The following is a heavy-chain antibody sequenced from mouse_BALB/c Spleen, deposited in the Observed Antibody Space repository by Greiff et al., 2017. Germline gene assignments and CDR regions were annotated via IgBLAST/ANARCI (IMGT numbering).Heavy chain of an antibody. CDR3: ARDGYYYAMDY. CDR2: IYYSGTI. Sequence: EVKVIESGPGLVKPSQTVSLTCTVTGISITTGNYRWSWIRQFPGNKLEWIGYIYYSGTITYNPSLTSRTTITRDTSKNQFFLEMNSLTAEDTATYYCARDGYYYAMDYWGQGTSVTVSS. D-gene: IGHD2-2*01. V-gene: IGHV3-5*02. CDR1: GISITTGNYR. J-gene: IGHJ4*01.